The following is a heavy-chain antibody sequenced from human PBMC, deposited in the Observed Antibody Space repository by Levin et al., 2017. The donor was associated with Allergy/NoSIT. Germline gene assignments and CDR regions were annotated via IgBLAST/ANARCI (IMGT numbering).Heavy chain of an antibody. Sequence: GGSLRLSCSASGCTFSSYAMHWVRQAPGKGLEWVAVVSFDGSVKYVADSMRGRFTSSREESKNTVSLQMNSLTPEDTAVYYCGRDIIGGPMATTLSFYYYYGMDFWGQGTTVIVS. V-gene: IGHV3-30*04. CDR1: GCTFSSYA. J-gene: IGHJ6*02. D-gene: IGHD2/OR15-2a*01. CDR2: VSFDGSVK. CDR3: GRDIIGGPMATTLSFYYYYGMDF.